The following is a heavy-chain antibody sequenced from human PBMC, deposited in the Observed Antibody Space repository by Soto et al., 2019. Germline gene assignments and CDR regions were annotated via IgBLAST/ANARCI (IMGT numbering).Heavy chain of an antibody. J-gene: IGHJ4*02. CDR2: ISGSGGST. V-gene: IGHV3-23*01. CDR3: ARDLWNERQPHVY. Sequence: GGSLRLSCAASGFTFSSYAMSWVRQAPGKGLEWVSAISGSGGSTYYADSVKGRFTISRDNAKNSLYLQMNSLRAEDTAVYYCARDLWNERQPHVYWGQGTLVTVSS. D-gene: IGHD1-1*01. CDR1: GFTFSSYA.